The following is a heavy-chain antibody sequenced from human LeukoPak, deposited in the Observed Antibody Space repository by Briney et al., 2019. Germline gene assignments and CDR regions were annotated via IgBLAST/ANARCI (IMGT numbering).Heavy chain of an antibody. J-gene: IGHJ3*02. CDR2: IRSKANSYAT. CDR1: GFTFSGSA. Sequence: GGSLRLSCAASGFTFSGSAMHWVRQASGKGLEWVGRIRSKANSYATAYAAPVKGRFTISRDDSKNTAYLQMNSLKTEDTAVYYCTSALYGDYVSDAFDIWGQGTMVTVSS. D-gene: IGHD4-17*01. V-gene: IGHV3-73*01. CDR3: TSALYGDYVSDAFDI.